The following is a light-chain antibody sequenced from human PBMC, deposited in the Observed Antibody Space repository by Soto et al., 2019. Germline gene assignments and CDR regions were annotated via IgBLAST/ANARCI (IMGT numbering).Light chain of an antibody. CDR3: QQYGTSEII. CDR2: DTS. CDR1: QSVSNSY. V-gene: IGKV3-20*01. Sequence: EFVLTQSTGTLSLSPGERATLSCRASQSVSNSYVAWYQQKSGQAPRLLIYDTSSRVTGIPDRFSGSGSGTDFTLTISRLEPEDFAVFYCQQYGTSEIIFGQGTRLEIK. J-gene: IGKJ5*01.